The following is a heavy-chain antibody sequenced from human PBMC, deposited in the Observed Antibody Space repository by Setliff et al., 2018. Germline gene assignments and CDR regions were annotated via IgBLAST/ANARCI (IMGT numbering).Heavy chain of an antibody. V-gene: IGHV4-39*01. CDR1: GGSISSSSYY. D-gene: IGHD6-13*01. CDR2: IYYSGST. CDR3: ARLAGGAGGFYYYYYYMDV. Sequence: NPSETLSLTCTVSGGSISSSSYYWGWIRQPPGKGLEWTGSIYYSGSTYYNPSLKSRVTISVDTSKNQFSLKLRSVTAADTAVYYCARLAGGAGGFYYYYYYMDVWGKGTTVTVSS. J-gene: IGHJ6*03.